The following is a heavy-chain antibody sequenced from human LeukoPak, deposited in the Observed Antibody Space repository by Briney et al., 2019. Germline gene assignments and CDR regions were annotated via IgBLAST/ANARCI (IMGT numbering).Heavy chain of an antibody. CDR3: ARARSSGWLGWFDP. CDR2: INSDGSST. V-gene: IGHV3-74*01. J-gene: IGHJ5*02. D-gene: IGHD6-19*01. Sequence: GGSLRLSCAASGFTFSDAWMSWVRQAPGKGLVWVSRINSDGSSTSYADSVKGRFTISRDNAKNTLYLQMNSLRAEDTAVYYCARARSSGWLGWFDPWGQGTLVTVSS. CDR1: GFTFSDAW.